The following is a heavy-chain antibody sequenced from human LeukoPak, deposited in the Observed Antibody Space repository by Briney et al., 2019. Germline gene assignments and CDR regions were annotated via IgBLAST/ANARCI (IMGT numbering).Heavy chain of an antibody. Sequence: GGSLRLSCAAAGFTFSSYWMSWVRQAPGKGLEWVANIKQDGSEKYYVDSVRGRFTISRDNAKNSLYLQMNSLRAEDTAVYYCARMMDPTSGDALDIWGQATMVTVSS. CDR3: ARMMDPTSGDALDI. CDR1: GFTFSSYW. D-gene: IGHD3-16*01. J-gene: IGHJ3*02. CDR2: IKQDGSEK. V-gene: IGHV3-7*01.